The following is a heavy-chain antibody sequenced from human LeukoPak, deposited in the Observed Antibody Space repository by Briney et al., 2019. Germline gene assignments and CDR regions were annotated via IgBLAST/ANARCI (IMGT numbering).Heavy chain of an antibody. D-gene: IGHD3-3*01. J-gene: IGHJ6*03. CDR3: ARDYYNFWRGYYYYYMDV. CDR2: IYTSGST. V-gene: IGHV4-61*02. CDR1: GGSISSGSYY. Sequence: SQTLSLTCTVSGGSISSGSYYWSWIRQPAGKGREWIGRIYTSGSTNYNPSLKSRVTISVDTSKNQFSLKLSSVTAADTAVYYCARDYYNFWRGYYYYYMDVWGKGTTVTVSS.